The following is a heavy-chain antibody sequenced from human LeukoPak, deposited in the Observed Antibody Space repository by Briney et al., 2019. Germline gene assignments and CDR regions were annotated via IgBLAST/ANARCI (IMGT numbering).Heavy chain of an antibody. D-gene: IGHD3-22*01. V-gene: IGHV1-46*01. J-gene: IGHJ4*02. CDR1: GYTFTSYY. Sequence: ASVKVSCKASGYTFTSYYMHWVRQAPGQGLEWMGIINPSGGSTSYAQKFQGRVTMTRDMSTSTVYMELSSLRSEDTAVYYCARDPDYYDSSGYGVLVDYWGQGTLVTVSS. CDR3: ARDPDYYDSSGYGVLVDY. CDR2: INPSGGST.